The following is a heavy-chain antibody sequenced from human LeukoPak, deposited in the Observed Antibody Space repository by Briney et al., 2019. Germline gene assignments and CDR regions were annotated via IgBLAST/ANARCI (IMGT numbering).Heavy chain of an antibody. CDR2: IYYSGST. D-gene: IGHD2-2*01. CDR3: ARHSSTVVPAARVGGSSAFDI. V-gene: IGHV4-39*07. J-gene: IGHJ3*02. CDR1: GGSISSSSYY. Sequence: SETLSLTCIVSGGSISSSSYYWGWIRQPPGKGLEWIGSIYYSGSTYYNPSLKSRVTISVDTSKNQFSLKLSSVTAADTAVYYCARHSSTVVPAARVGGSSAFDIWGQGTMVTVSS.